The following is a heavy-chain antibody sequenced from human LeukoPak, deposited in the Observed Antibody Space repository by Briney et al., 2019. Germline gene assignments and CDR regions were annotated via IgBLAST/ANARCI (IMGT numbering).Heavy chain of an antibody. Sequence: GGSLRLPCAASGFTFSSYSMNWVRQAPGKGLEWVSSISSSSSYIYYADSVKGRFTISRDNAKNSLYLQMNSLRAEDTAVYYCARDRNYYDPGAFDIWGQGTMVTVSS. D-gene: IGHD3-22*01. CDR1: GFTFSSYS. CDR3: ARDRNYYDPGAFDI. V-gene: IGHV3-21*01. J-gene: IGHJ3*02. CDR2: ISSSSSYI.